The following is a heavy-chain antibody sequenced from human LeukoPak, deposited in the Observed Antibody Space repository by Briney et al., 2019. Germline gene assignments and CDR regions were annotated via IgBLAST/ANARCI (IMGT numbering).Heavy chain of an antibody. D-gene: IGHD1-26*01. Sequence: GGSLRLSSAASGFTFSSYAMHWVRQAPGKGLEWVAVISYDGSNKYYADSVKGRFTISRDNSKNTLYLQMNSLRAEDTAVYYCARSNSGSYYYYYGMDVWGQGTTVTVSS. CDR1: GFTFSSYA. J-gene: IGHJ6*02. V-gene: IGHV3-30-3*01. CDR3: ARSNSGSYYYYYGMDV. CDR2: ISYDGSNK.